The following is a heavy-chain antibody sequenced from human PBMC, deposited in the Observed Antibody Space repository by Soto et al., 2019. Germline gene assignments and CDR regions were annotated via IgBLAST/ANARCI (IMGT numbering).Heavy chain of an antibody. CDR3: ARHKTTMLTVVSAFDP. D-gene: IGHD3-22*01. Sequence: PSETLSLTCTVSGDSITRSNFYWGWIRQPPGKCLEWLGSIFYSGSTFYNPALKSRVTFSVDTSKNHFSLKLSSVTAADTAVYYCARHKTTMLTVVSAFDPWGQGTRVTV. J-gene: IGHJ5*02. V-gene: IGHV4-39*02. CDR1: GDSITRSNFY. CDR2: IFYSGST.